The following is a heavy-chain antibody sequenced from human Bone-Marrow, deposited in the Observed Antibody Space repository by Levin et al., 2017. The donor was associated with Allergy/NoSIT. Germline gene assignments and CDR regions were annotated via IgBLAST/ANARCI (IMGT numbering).Heavy chain of an antibody. CDR1: GYPFTGSY. J-gene: IGHJ4*02. D-gene: IGHD2-2*01. CDR3: ARQYCTATSCYFYFDY. Sequence: ASVKVSCKASGYPFTGSYVHWVRQVSGQGRERMGMINPNIGSTTYAQNFQGRVAMTRDMSTSTVYMELSSLRSDDTAVYYCARQYCTATSCYFYFDYWGQGTLVTVSS. V-gene: IGHV1-46*01. CDR2: INPNIGST.